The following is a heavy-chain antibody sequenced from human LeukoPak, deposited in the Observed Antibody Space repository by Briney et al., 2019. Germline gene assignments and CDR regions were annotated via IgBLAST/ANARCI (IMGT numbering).Heavy chain of an antibody. CDR3: ARAPNYYDSSGPLDY. J-gene: IGHJ4*02. D-gene: IGHD3-22*01. CDR2: ISYDGSNK. CDR1: GFTFSSYA. Sequence: GGSLRLSCAASGFTFSSYAMHWVRQAPGKGLEWVADISYDGSNKYYADSVKGRFTISRDNSKNTLYLQMNSLRAEDTAVYYCARAPNYYDSSGPLDYWGQGTLVTVSS. V-gene: IGHV3-30-3*01.